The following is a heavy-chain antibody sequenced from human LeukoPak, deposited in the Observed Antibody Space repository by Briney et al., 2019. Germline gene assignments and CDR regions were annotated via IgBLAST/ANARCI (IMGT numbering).Heavy chain of an antibody. D-gene: IGHD3-22*01. CDR2: ISGSGGTP. V-gene: IGHV3-23*01. CDR3: AKGGGYYDTSGPTFSN. J-gene: IGHJ4*02. CDR1: GFTFSSYA. Sequence: PGGSLRLSCATSGFTFSSYAMNWVRQAPGKGLEWVSAISGSGGTPYYADSVKGRFTISRDNSKNTLYLQMNSLKAEDTAVYYCAKGGGYYDTSGPTFSNWGQGTLVTVSS.